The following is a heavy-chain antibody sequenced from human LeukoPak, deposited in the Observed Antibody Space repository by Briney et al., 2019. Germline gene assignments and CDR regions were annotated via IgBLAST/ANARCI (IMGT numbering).Heavy chain of an antibody. CDR2: ISSSSSTI. CDR1: GFTFSSYS. J-gene: IGHJ6*03. Sequence: PGGSLRLSCAASGFTFSSYSMNWIRQAPGKGLEWVSYISSSSSTIYYADSVKGRFTISRDNAKNSLYLQMNSLRAEDTAVYYCARVRAPGYSYGYYYMDVWGKGTTVTVSS. V-gene: IGHV3-48*01. D-gene: IGHD5-18*01. CDR3: ARVRAPGYSYGYYYMDV.